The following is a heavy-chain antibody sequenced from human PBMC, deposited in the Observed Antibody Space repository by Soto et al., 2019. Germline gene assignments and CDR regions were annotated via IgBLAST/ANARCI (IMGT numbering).Heavy chain of an antibody. CDR2: IIPIFGTA. J-gene: IGHJ6*02. D-gene: IGHD3-3*01. CDR3: ASSYDFWSGYQPRYYYYGMDV. V-gene: IGHV1-69*13. CDR1: GGTFSSYA. Sequence: SVKVSCKASGGTFSSYAISWVRQAPGQGLEWMGGIIPIFGTANYAQKFQGRVTITADESTSTAYMELSSLRSEDTAVYYCASSYDFWSGYQPRYYYYGMDVWGQGTTVTSP.